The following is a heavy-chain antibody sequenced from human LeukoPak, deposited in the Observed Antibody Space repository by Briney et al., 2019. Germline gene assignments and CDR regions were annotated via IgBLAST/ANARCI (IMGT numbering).Heavy chain of an antibody. J-gene: IGHJ4*02. Sequence: GSLKLSFLGSGFTLRKYSMEWVRQASGKGLEWASYISDTGSTIAYADSVKGRFTMSRDEAKNSLHLQMNSLRDEDTAVYYCTRRFDSWGQGVLVTVSS. CDR1: GFTLRKYS. CDR3: TRRFDS. CDR2: ISDTGSTI. V-gene: IGHV3-48*02.